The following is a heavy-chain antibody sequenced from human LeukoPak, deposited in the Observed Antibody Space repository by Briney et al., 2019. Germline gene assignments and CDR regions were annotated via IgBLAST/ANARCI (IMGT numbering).Heavy chain of an antibody. CDR3: ARGSDDFWSGYSPSY. J-gene: IGHJ4*02. V-gene: IGHV1-69*05. Sequence: SVKVSCKASGGTFSSYAISWVRQAPGQGLEWMGGIIPIFGTANYAQKFQGRVTITTDESTSTAYMELSSLRSEDTAVYYCARGSDDFWSGYSPSYWGQGTLVTVSS. CDR1: GGTFSSYA. D-gene: IGHD3-3*01. CDR2: IIPIFGTA.